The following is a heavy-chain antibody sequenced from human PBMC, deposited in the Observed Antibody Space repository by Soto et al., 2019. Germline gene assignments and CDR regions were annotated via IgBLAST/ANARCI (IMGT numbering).Heavy chain of an antibody. V-gene: IGHV3-23*01. Sequence: EVQLLESGGGLVQPGGSLKLSCAGPGFTFFNYAMNWVRQAPGKGLERVSSISGGGDATFFPDSVRGRFALSGDKSKNIVALQMNSLGVEDTDVDYCARYILGSTNRPEYWYVDVWGRGTLVTVSS. CDR1: GFTFFNYA. J-gene: IGHJ2*01. CDR3: ARYILGSTNRPEYWYVDV. D-gene: IGHD5-12*01. CDR2: ISGGGDAT.